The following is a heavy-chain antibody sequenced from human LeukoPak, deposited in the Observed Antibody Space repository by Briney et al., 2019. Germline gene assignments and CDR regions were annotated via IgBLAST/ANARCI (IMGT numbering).Heavy chain of an antibody. V-gene: IGHV4-30-2*01. CDR3: ARSGTVVQWRFIDY. J-gene: IGHJ4*02. D-gene: IGHD6-19*01. CDR1: GGSISSGGYS. CDR2: IYHSGST. Sequence: TSETLSLTCTVSGGSISSGGYSWSWIRQPPGKGLEWIGYIYHSGSTYYNPSLKSRVTISVDRSKNQFSLKLSSVTAADTAVYYCARSGTVVQWRFIDYWGQGTLVTVSS.